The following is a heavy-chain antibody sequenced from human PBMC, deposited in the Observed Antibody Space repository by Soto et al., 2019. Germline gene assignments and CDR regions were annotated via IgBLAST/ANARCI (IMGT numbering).Heavy chain of an antibody. D-gene: IGHD6-13*01. V-gene: IGHV3-74*01. CDR3: ARDSGSSWYFDYYYGMDV. J-gene: IGHJ6*02. Sequence: PGGSLRLSCAASGFTFSSYWMHWVRQAPGKGLVWVSRINSDGSSTSYADSVKGRFTISRDNAKNTLYLQMNSLRAEDTAVYYCARDSGSSWYFDYYYGMDVWGQGTTVTVSS. CDR2: INSDGSST. CDR1: GFTFSSYW.